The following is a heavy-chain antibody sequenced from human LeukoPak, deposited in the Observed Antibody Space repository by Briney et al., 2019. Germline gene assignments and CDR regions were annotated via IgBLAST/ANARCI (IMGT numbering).Heavy chain of an antibody. D-gene: IGHD2-2*01. CDR1: GFPLSNLS. V-gene: IGHV3-23*01. CDR3: AKYCGSTRCFDY. Sequence: GSLRLSCAAPGFPLSNLSMTWVRQAPGKGLEWVSTSGSGGTTYYADSVKGRFSVSRDNAKDTLYLQMNSLRVEDTAVYYCAKYCGSTRCFDYWGQGTLVTVSS. J-gene: IGHJ4*02. CDR2: SGSGGTT.